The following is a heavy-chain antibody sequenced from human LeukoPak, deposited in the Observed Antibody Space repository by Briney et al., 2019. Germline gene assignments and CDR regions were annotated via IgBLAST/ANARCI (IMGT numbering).Heavy chain of an antibody. CDR2: DYGGGIT. Sequence: GGSLRLSCGASGFTVSSNYMSWVRQAPGKGLELVSVDYGGGITNHRDSGKGPFTTSRDNSKNRFYLQMTSVRAEDTAVYYCARAKVGAGGPFDIWGQGTMVTVSS. CDR3: ARAKVGAGGPFDI. D-gene: IGHD1-26*01. J-gene: IGHJ3*02. CDR1: GFTVSSNY. V-gene: IGHV3-53*01.